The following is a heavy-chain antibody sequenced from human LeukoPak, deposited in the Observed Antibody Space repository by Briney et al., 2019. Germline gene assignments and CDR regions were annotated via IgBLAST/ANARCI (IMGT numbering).Heavy chain of an antibody. CDR2: IYPGDSDT. CDR1: GYSFTSYW. Sequence: GESLKISCKGSGYSFTSYWIGWVRQMPGKGLEWMGIIYPGDSDTRYSPSFQGQVTISADKSISTAYLQWSSLKASDTAMYYRATPGPTYYYGMDVWGQGTTVTVSS. V-gene: IGHV5-51*01. CDR3: ATPGPTYYYGMDV. D-gene: IGHD3-10*01. J-gene: IGHJ6*02.